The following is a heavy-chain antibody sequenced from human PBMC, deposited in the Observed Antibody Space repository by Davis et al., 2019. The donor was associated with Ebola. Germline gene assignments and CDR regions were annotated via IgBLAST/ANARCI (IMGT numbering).Heavy chain of an antibody. V-gene: IGHV3-9*01. CDR1: GFTFDDYA. Sequence: SLKISCAASGFTFDDYAMHWVRQAPGKGLEWVSGISWNSGSIGYADSVKGRFTISRDNAKNSLYLQMNSLRAEDTALYYCARDGQWLGFYFDYWGQGTLVTVSS. CDR2: ISWNSGSI. CDR3: ARDGQWLGFYFDY. D-gene: IGHD6-19*01. J-gene: IGHJ4*02.